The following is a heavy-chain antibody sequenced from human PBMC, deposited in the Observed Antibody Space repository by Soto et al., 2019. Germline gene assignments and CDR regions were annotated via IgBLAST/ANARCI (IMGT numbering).Heavy chain of an antibody. Sequence: PSETLSLTCTVSGGSISSYYWSWIRQPAGKGLEWIGRIYASGGTNYNPSLKSRVTISVDTSKNQFSLKLSSVTAADTAVYYCARSSIAAAGTVAFDIWGQGTMVTVSS. CDR2: IYASGGT. D-gene: IGHD6-13*01. V-gene: IGHV4-4*07. CDR3: ARSSIAAAGTVAFDI. J-gene: IGHJ3*02. CDR1: GGSISSYY.